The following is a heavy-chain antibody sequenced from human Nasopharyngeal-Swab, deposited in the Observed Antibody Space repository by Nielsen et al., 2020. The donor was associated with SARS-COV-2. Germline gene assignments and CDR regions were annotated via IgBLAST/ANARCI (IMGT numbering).Heavy chain of an antibody. Sequence: SLKISCAASGFTFDDYAMHWVRQAPGKGLEWVSGISWNSGSIGYADSVKGRFTISRDNAKNSLYLQMNSLRAEDTALYYCAKDTFHYYGDYYGMDVWGQGTTVTVSS. CDR3: AKDTFHYYGDYYGMDV. D-gene: IGHD3-10*01. CDR2: ISWNSGSI. J-gene: IGHJ6*02. CDR1: GFTFDDYA. V-gene: IGHV3-9*01.